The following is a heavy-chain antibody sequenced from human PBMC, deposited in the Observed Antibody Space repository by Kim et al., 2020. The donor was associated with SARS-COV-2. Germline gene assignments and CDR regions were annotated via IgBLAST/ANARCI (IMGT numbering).Heavy chain of an antibody. CDR2: INPNSGGT. CDR3: ARGTYWSTLDY. J-gene: IGHJ4*02. V-gene: IGHV1-2*02. CDR1: GYTFTGYY. Sequence: ASVKVCKASGYTFTGYYMHWVRQAPGQGLEWMGWINPNSGGTNYAQKFQGRVTMTRDTSISTAYMELSRLRSDDTAVYYCARGTYWSTLDYWGQGTLVTVSS. D-gene: IGHD2-8*02.